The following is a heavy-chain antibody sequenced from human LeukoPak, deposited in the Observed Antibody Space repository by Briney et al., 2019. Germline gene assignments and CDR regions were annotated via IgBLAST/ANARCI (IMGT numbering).Heavy chain of an antibody. J-gene: IGHJ4*01. CDR3: ARDGTAPGLYFDL. CDR2: IRQDGSEE. V-gene: IGHV3-7*01. CDR1: GFTFTDFW. D-gene: IGHD6-13*01. Sequence: GGSLRLSCEVSGFTFTDFWMNWVRQAPGKGPEWVASIRQDGSEETYVDSVKGRFTISRDNTKNSLSLQLNGLRAEDTAVYYCARDGTAPGLYFDLWGQGTLVTVSS.